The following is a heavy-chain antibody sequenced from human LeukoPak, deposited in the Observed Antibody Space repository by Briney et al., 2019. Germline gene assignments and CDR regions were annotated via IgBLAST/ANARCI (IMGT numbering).Heavy chain of an antibody. V-gene: IGHV4-34*01. J-gene: IGHJ4*02. CDR2: ITQSVNT. D-gene: IGHD1-26*01. CDR1: GGSLSDYS. CDR3: ARQGWSYYAIDD. Sequence: SETLSLTCGVYGGSLSDYSWSWIRQPPGKGLAFIGEITQSVNTNYNPSLKSRVTISVDKSKNQVSMRLSSVTAADTAVYYCARQGWSYYAIDDWGQGTLVTVSS.